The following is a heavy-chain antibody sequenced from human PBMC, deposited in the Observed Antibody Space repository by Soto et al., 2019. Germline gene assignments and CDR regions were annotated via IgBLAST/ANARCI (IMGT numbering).Heavy chain of an antibody. CDR3: ARDARPPGSGSSNWFDP. CDR2: IYYSGST. J-gene: IGHJ5*02. V-gene: IGHV4-30-4*01. Sequence: PSETLSLTCTVSGGSISSGDYYWSWIRQPPGKGLEWIGYIYYSGSTYYNPSLKSRVTTSIDTSRNQFSLKLTSVTAADTAVYYCARDARPPGSGSSNWFDPWGQGTLVTVSS. CDR1: GGSISSGDYY. D-gene: IGHD3-10*01.